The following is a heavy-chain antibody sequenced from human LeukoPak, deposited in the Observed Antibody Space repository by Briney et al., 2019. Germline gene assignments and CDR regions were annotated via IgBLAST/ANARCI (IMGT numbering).Heavy chain of an antibody. CDR3: ARSIGPGGYSSSWTRGYDN. J-gene: IGHJ4*02. CDR1: GGTFSSYA. V-gene: IGHV1-69*13. Sequence: GASVKVSCKASGGTFSSYAISWVRQAPGQGLEWMGGIIPIFGTANYAQKFQGRVTITADESTSTAYMELSSLRSEDTAVYYCARSIGPGGYSSSWTRGYDNWGQGTLVTVSS. CDR2: IIPIFGTA. D-gene: IGHD6-13*01.